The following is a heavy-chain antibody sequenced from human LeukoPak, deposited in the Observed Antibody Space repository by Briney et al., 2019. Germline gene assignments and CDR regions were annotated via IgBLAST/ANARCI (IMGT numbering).Heavy chain of an antibody. J-gene: IGHJ6*02. Sequence: PSETLSLTCTVSGGSISSYYWSWIRQPPGKGLEWIGYIYYSGSTNYNPSLKSRVTISVDTSKNQFSLKLSSVTAADTAVYYCACRTHYYYGMDVWGQGTTVTVSS. CDR3: ACRTHYYYGMDV. CDR1: GGSISSYY. D-gene: IGHD1-7*01. CDR2: IYYSGST. V-gene: IGHV4-59*01.